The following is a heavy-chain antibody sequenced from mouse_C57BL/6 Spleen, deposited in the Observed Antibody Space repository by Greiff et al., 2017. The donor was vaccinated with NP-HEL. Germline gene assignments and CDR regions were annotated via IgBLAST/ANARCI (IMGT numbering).Heavy chain of an antibody. CDR1: GYTFTDYY. J-gene: IGHJ4*01. D-gene: IGHD3-2*02. CDR3: ARRQLRLLSAMDY. Sequence: VQLQQSGPELVKPGASVKISCKASGYTFTDYYMNWVKQSHGKSLEWIGDINPNNGGTSYNQKFKGKATLTVDKSSSTAYMELRSLTSEDSAVYYCARRQLRLLSAMDYWGQGTSVTVSS. CDR2: INPNNGGT. V-gene: IGHV1-26*01.